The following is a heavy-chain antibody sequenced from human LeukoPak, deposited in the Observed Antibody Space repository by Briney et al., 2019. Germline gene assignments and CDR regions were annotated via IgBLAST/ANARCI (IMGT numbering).Heavy chain of an antibody. CDR2: IYYSGST. D-gene: IGHD3-22*01. CDR3: AREPSSVTMIVVAD. Sequence: SETLSLTCTVSGGSISSSSYYWGWIRQPPGKGLEWIGSIYYSGSTYYNPSLKSRVTISVDTSKNQFSLKLSSVTAADTAVYYCAREPSSVTMIVVADWGQGTLVTVSS. J-gene: IGHJ4*02. CDR1: GGSISSSSYY. V-gene: IGHV4-39*07.